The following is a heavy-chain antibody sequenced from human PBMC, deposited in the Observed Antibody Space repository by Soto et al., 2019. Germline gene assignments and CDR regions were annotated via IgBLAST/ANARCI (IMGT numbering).Heavy chain of an antibody. V-gene: IGHV3-23*01. D-gene: IGHD5-12*01. Sequence: EVQLLESGGDLVQPGGSLRLSCAASGFSFGGYAMSWVRQAPGKGLEWVSALSGSGSSTYYSDSVRGRFTISRDNSENTLYLQMNSLRAEDTAVYFCAKASKGYTGYVLDYWGQGTLVTVSP. CDR2: LSGSGSST. J-gene: IGHJ4*02. CDR1: GFSFGGYA. CDR3: AKASKGYTGYVLDY.